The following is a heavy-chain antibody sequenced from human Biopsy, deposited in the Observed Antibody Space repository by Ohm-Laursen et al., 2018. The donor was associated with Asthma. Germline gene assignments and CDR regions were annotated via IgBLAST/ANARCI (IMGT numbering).Heavy chain of an antibody. Sequence: SLRLSCAASGFNFHNYGMNWVRRAPGKGLEWVAQILFDGRKINYPDSVKGRFTISRDNSKNMVYLQMNSLRPEDTAVYYCAKDRVAGRSYYFDYWGQGSLVTVSS. CDR3: AKDRVAGRSYYFDY. V-gene: IGHV3-30*18. CDR2: ILFDGRKI. D-gene: IGHD6-13*01. J-gene: IGHJ4*02. CDR1: GFNFHNYG.